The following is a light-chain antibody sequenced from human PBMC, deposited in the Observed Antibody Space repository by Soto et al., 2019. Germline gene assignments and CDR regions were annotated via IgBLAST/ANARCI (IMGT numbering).Light chain of an antibody. CDR2: AAS. CDR1: QDINTY. Sequence: DIQLTQSPSFLSAAVGDRVTITCRASQDINTYLAWYQQKPGKAPKLLIFAASTLQNGVPSRFSGSGSGTEFTVTITSLQPEDFATYYCQQRKSYPITFGQGTRLEIK. CDR3: QQRKSYPIT. J-gene: IGKJ5*01. V-gene: IGKV1-9*01.